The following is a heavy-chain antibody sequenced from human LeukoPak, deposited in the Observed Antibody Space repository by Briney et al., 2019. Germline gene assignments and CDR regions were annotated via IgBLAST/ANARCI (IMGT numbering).Heavy chain of an antibody. CDR2: INHSGST. CDR3: ARGYPYDFWSGYYYYFDY. V-gene: IGHV4-34*01. D-gene: IGHD3-3*01. J-gene: IGHJ4*02. Sequence: SETLSLTCTVSGGSISSYYWSWIRQPPGKGLEWIGEINHSGSTNYNPSLKSRVTISVDTSKNQFSLKLSSVTAADTAVYYCARGYPYDFWSGYYYYFDYWGQGTLVTVSS. CDR1: GGSISSYY.